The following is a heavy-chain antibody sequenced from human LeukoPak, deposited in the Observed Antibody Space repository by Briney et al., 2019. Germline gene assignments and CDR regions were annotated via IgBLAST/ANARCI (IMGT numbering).Heavy chain of an antibody. J-gene: IGHJ4*02. D-gene: IGHD4-17*01. Sequence: GGSLRLSCAASGFTFSSYAMHWVRQAPGKGLEWVAVISYDGSNNYYADSVKGRFTISRDKSKKTLYLQMNSLRAEDTAVYYCVRETEANGEWGQGTLVTVSS. CDR1: GFTFSSYA. V-gene: IGHV3-30-3*01. CDR3: VRETEANGE. CDR2: ISYDGSNN.